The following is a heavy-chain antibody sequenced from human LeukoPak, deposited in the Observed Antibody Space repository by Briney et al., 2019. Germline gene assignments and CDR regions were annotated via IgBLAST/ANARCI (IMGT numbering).Heavy chain of an antibody. Sequence: GSLRLSCAASGFTFSSYGMHWVRQAPGKGLEWVAVISYDGSNKYYADSVKGRFTIPRDNSKNTLYLQMNSLRAEDTAVYYCAKDPGETPVVVISTNYGMDVWGQGTTVTVPS. D-gene: IGHD3-22*01. V-gene: IGHV3-30*18. CDR3: AKDPGETPVVVISTNYGMDV. CDR1: GFTFSSYG. J-gene: IGHJ6*02. CDR2: ISYDGSNK.